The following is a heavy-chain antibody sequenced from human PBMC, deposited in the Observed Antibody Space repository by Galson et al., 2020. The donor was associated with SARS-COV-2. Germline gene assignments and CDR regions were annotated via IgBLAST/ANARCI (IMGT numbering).Heavy chain of an antibody. Sequence: SETLSLTCSVSGGSITSGGYSWTWIRQSPGKGLEWIGYVYQSGATHYNPSLKSRLTISMDRSKNQLSLKLTSVTAADTAVYYCARRYVSGLSPYWYLDLWGRGSLVSVSS. D-gene: IGHD3-16*01. CDR2: VYQSGAT. CDR1: GGSITSGGYS. J-gene: IGHJ2*01. CDR3: ARRYVSGLSPYWYLDL. V-gene: IGHV4-30-2*06.